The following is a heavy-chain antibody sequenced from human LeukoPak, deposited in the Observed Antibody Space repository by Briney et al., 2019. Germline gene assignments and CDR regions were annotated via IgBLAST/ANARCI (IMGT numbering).Heavy chain of an antibody. V-gene: IGHV1-2*02. CDR1: GYTFTGYY. D-gene: IGHD2-8*01. CDR2: INPNSGGT. CDR3: ARSLGYCTNGVCYVGYFDY. J-gene: IGHJ4*02. Sequence: GASVKVSCKASGYTFTGYYMHWVRXAPGQGLEWMGXINPNSGGTNYAQKFQGRVTMTRDTSISTAYMELSRLRSDDTAVYYCARSLGYCTNGVCYVGYFDYWGQGTLVTVSS.